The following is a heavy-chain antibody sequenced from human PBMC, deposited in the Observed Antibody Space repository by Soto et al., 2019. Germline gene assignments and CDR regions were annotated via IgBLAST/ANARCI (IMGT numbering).Heavy chain of an antibody. J-gene: IGHJ6*02. CDR1: GYTFTGYY. Sequence: ASVKVSCKASGYTFTGYYVHWVRQAPGQGLEWMGWINPNSGDTYLAQRFQGRVTMNRDTSIGTAYMELRGLTSDDTAEYYCAKGGAIVAAGTRVYLYNAMDVWGQGTSVTVSS. CDR3: AKGGAIVAAGTRVYLYNAMDV. V-gene: IGHV1-2*02. CDR2: INPNSGDT. D-gene: IGHD1-26*01.